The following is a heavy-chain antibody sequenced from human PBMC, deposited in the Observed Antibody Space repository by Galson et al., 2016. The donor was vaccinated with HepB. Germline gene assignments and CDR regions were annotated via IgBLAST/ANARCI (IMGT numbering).Heavy chain of an antibody. Sequence: LSLTCAVSGDSISSGGYSWSWIRQPPGKGLEWIGYIYHSGRANHNPSLKSRVTMSVDKSKDNFSLNLNSVTAADTAVYYCARVPPATWYGYFDSWGPGTLVTVSS. D-gene: IGHD6-13*01. CDR3: ARVPPATWYGYFDS. V-gene: IGHV4-30-2*01. CDR2: IYHSGRA. CDR1: GDSISSGGYS. J-gene: IGHJ4*02.